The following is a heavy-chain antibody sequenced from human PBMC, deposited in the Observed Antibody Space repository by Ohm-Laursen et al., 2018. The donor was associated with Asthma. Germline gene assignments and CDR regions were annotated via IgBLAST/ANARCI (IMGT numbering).Heavy chain of an antibody. J-gene: IGHJ2*01. D-gene: IGHD6-6*01. Sequence: TLSLTCTVSGGSISSSSYYWGWIRQPPGKGLEWIGSIYYSGSTYYNPSLKSRVTISVDTSKNQFSLKLSSVTAADTAVYYCARQLVAEYFDLWGRGTLVTVSS. CDR1: GGSISSSSYY. CDR3: ARQLVAEYFDL. CDR2: IYYSGST. V-gene: IGHV4-39*01.